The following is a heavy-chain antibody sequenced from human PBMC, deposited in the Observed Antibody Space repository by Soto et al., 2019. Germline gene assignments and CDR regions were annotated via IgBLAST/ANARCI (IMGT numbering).Heavy chain of an antibody. D-gene: IGHD3-22*01. CDR2: IIPIFGTA. CDR1: GGTFSSYA. V-gene: IGHV1-69*13. Sequence: SVKVSCKASGGTFSSYAISWVRQAPGQGLEWMGGIIPIFGTANYAQKFQGRVTITADESTSTAYMELSSLRSEDTAVYYCARDRNYYDSSGFGAFDIWGQGTMVTVS. J-gene: IGHJ3*02. CDR3: ARDRNYYDSSGFGAFDI.